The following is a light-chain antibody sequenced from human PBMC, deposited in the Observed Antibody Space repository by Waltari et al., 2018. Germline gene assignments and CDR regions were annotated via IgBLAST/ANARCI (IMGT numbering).Light chain of an antibody. J-gene: IGLJ3*02. Sequence: QSALTQPASVSGSPGQSITISCTGTSSDVGSYNLVSWYQQHTGKAPKLMIYEVSKRPSGVSNLFSGSKSGNTASLTISGLQAEDEADYYCCSYAGSSTPPFGGGTKLTVL. CDR2: EVS. CDR1: SSDVGSYNL. V-gene: IGLV2-23*02. CDR3: CSYAGSSTPP.